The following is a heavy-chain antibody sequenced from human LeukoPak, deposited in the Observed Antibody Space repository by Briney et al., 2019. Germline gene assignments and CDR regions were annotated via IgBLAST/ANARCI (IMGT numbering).Heavy chain of an antibody. Sequence: GGSLRLSCAAAGFSFGSYAMSWVRQAPGRGLEWVSGISDNGGGTYYGDSVKGRFTISRDNSKNTLYLQMNSLRAEDTAVYYCAREDVLYAFDIWGQGTMVTVSS. CDR1: GFSFGSYA. J-gene: IGHJ3*02. V-gene: IGHV3-23*01. CDR2: ISDNGGGT. CDR3: AREDVLYAFDI. D-gene: IGHD3-16*01.